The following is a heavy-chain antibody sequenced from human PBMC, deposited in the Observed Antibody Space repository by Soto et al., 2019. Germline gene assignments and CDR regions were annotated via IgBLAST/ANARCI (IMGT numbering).Heavy chain of an antibody. V-gene: IGHV3-53*01. CDR1: GFTVSTNC. CDR3: ARGFPSMTYYGEYYFDY. Sequence: LRLSCEAFGFTVSTNCMSWVRQTPGKGLEWVSVFYSGGSTFYADSVKGRFTISRDNSRNTLYLQMRSLRAEDTAVYYCARGFPSMTYYGEYYFDYWGQGTLVTVSS. CDR2: FYSGGST. D-gene: IGHD3-10*01. J-gene: IGHJ4*02.